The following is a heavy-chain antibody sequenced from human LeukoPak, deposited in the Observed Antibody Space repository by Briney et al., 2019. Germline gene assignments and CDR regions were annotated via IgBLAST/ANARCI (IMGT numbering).Heavy chain of an antibody. CDR2: IYPRDSDT. V-gene: IGHV5-51*01. CDR3: ARQDYYDSSGPNDAFDI. Sequence: GESLKISCKGSGYSFTSYWIGWVRQMPGKGLEWMGIIYPRDSDTRYSPSFQGQVTISADKSISTAYLQWSSLKASDTAMYYCARQDYYDSSGPNDAFDIWGQGTMVTVSS. J-gene: IGHJ3*02. D-gene: IGHD3-22*01. CDR1: GYSFTSYW.